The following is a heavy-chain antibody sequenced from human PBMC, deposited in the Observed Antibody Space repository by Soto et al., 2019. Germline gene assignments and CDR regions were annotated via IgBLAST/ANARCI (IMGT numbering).Heavy chain of an antibody. V-gene: IGHV3-66*01. D-gene: IGHD6-19*01. CDR3: ARGYSSGWGHVDY. J-gene: IGHJ4*02. CDR1: GFTVSSNY. CDR2: IYSGGST. Sequence: GGSLRLSCAASGFTVSSNYMSWVRQAPGKGLEWVSVIYSGGSTYYADSVKGRFTISRDNSKNTLYLQMNSLRAEDTAVYYCARGYSSGWGHVDYWGQGTLVTVSS.